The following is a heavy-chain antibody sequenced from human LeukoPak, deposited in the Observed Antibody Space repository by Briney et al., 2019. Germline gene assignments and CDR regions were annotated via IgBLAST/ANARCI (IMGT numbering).Heavy chain of an antibody. D-gene: IGHD6-19*01. V-gene: IGHV4-4*07. CDR3: ARDRNLLGWADP. Sequence: SETLSLTCTVSGGSISSYYWSWIRQPAGKGLEWIGSIYHSGTTYYNPSLKSRVTISVDTSKNQFSLKLSSVTAADTAVYYCARDRNLLGWADPWGQGTLVTVSS. CDR1: GGSISSYY. CDR2: IYHSGTT. J-gene: IGHJ5*02.